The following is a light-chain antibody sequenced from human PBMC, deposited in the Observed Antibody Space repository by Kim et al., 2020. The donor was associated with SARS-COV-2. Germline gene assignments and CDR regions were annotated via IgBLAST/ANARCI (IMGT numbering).Light chain of an antibody. J-gene: IGLJ3*02. V-gene: IGLV1-40*01. CDR2: GNS. CDR3: QSYDSSLSARV. CDR1: GANVGEGYD. Sequence: RVTISCTGGGANVGEGYDVHWYPQIPGTAPKLLIYGNSNRPSGFPDRFSGSKSGTSASLAITGLQAEDDADYYCQSYDSSLSARVFGGGTQLTVL.